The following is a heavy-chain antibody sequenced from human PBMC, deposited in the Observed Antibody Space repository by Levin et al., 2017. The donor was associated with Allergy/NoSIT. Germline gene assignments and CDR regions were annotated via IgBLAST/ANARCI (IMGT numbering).Heavy chain of an antibody. V-gene: IGHV3-74*01. J-gene: IGHJ5*02. CDR2: INSDGRST. Sequence: GGSLRLSCAASGFTFSSYWMHWVRQAPGKGLVWVSRINSDGRSTNYVDSVKGRFTISRDNAKNTLYLQMDSLRAEDTAVYYCARGMGAAAANWFDPWGQGTLVTVSS. D-gene: IGHD6-13*01. CDR1: GFTFSSYW. CDR3: ARGMGAAAANWFDP.